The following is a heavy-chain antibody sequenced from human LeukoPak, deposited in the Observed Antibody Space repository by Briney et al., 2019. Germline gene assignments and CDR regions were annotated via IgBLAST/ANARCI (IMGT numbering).Heavy chain of an antibody. Sequence: ASVKVSCKASGYTFTSYYMHWVRQAPGQGLEWMGIINPSGGSTSYAQKFQGRVTMTRDTSTSTVYMELSSLRSEDTAVYYCAREYSRGAVAGHYYYGMDVWGQGTTVTVPS. CDR1: GYTFTSYY. CDR3: AREYSRGAVAGHYYYGMDV. V-gene: IGHV1-46*01. CDR2: INPSGGST. J-gene: IGHJ6*02. D-gene: IGHD6-19*01.